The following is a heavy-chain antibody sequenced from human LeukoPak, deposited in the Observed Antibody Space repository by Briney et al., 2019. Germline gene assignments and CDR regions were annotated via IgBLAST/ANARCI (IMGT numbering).Heavy chain of an antibody. CDR3: ARDGVGATKDFDY. Sequence: PSETLSLTCTVSGGSISSSSYYCGWIRQPPGKGLEWIGSIYYSGSTYYNPSLKSRVTISVDTSKNQFSLKLSSVTAADTAVYYCARDGVGATKDFDYWGQGTLVTVSS. D-gene: IGHD1-26*01. J-gene: IGHJ4*02. CDR1: GGSISSSSYY. CDR2: IYYSGST. V-gene: IGHV4-39*07.